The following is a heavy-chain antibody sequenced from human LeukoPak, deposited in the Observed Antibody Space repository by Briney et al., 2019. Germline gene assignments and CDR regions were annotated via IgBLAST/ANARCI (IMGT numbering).Heavy chain of an antibody. CDR3: ARAQWLRLFWFDP. CDR2: LYNTGST. Sequence: PSETLSLTCTVSGGSISSYYWSWIRQPPGKGLEWIGYLYNTGSTNYNPSLKSRVTISVGTSKNQFSLKLSSVTAADTAVYYCARAQWLRLFWFDPWGQGTLVTVSS. CDR1: GGSISSYY. V-gene: IGHV4-59*01. J-gene: IGHJ5*02. D-gene: IGHD5-12*01.